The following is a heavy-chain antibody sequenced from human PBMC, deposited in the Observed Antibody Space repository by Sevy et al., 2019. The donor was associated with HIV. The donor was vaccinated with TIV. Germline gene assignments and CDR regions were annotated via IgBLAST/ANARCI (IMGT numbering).Heavy chain of an antibody. D-gene: IGHD6-19*01. CDR2: IKQDGSEK. J-gene: IGHJ4*02. Sequence: GGSLRLSCAASGFTFSSYWMSWVRQAPGKGLEWVANIKQDGSEKYYVDSVKGRFTISRDNAKNSLYLQMNSLRAEETAVYYCARDSFWRTELGWYGGYYFDYWGQGTLVTVSS. CDR1: GFTFSSYW. CDR3: ARDSFWRTELGWYGGYYFDY. V-gene: IGHV3-7*01.